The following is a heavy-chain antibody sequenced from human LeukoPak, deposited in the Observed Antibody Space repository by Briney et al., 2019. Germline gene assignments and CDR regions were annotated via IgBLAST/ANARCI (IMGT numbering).Heavy chain of an antibody. CDR3: ARNYYYDSSGYYPW. CDR2: MNPNSGNT. Sequence: ASMKVSCKASGYTFTSYDINWVRQATGQGLEWMGWMNPNSGNTGYAQKFQGRVTMTRNTSISTAYMELSSLRSEDTAVYYCARNYYYDSSGYYPWWGQGTLVTVSS. CDR1: GYTFTSYD. V-gene: IGHV1-8*01. J-gene: IGHJ4*02. D-gene: IGHD3-22*01.